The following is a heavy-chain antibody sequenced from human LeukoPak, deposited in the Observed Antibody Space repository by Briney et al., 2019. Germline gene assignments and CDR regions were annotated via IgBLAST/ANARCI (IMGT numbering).Heavy chain of an antibody. D-gene: IGHD1-26*01. V-gene: IGHV1-69*05. CDR1: GGTFSSYA. CDR2: IIPIFGTA. J-gene: IGHJ4*02. Sequence: SVKVSCKASGGTFSSYAISWVRQAPGQGLEWMGGIIPIFGTANYAQKFQGRVTITTDESTSTAYMELSSLRSEDTAVYYCARNRVGATMTTADYWGQGTLVTVSS. CDR3: ARNRVGATMTTADY.